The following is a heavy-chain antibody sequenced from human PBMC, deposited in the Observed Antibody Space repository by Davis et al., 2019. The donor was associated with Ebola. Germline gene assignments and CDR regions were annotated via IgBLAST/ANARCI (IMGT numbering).Heavy chain of an antibody. CDR2: INHSGSP. CDR3: ARDGVVPAANYGMDV. J-gene: IGHJ6*02. Sequence: SETLSLTCAVYGGSFSGYYWSWIRQPPGKGLEWIGEINHSGSPNYNPSLKSRVTISVDKSKNQFSLKLSSVTAADTAVYYCARDGVVPAANYGMDVWGQGTTVTVSS. D-gene: IGHD2-2*01. CDR1: GGSFSGYY. V-gene: IGHV4-34*01.